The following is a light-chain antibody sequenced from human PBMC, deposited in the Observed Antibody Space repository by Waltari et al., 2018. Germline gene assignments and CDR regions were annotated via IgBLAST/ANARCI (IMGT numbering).Light chain of an antibody. CDR3: SAWDSSLNGYV. CDR1: SDNVGDQG. CDR2: RNK. V-gene: IGLV10-54*01. Sequence: QAGLTQPPSVSKGLRQTATLTCTGNSDNVGDQGAAWLQQHQDHPPKLLAYRNKNRPSGISERFSASTSGNTATLTITGLQPEDEADYYCSAWDSSLNGYVFGSGTKLTVL. J-gene: IGLJ1*01.